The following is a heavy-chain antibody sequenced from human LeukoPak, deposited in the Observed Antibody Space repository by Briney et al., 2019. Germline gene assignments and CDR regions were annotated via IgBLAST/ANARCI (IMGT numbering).Heavy chain of an antibody. CDR3: AKDFRGPSLIDWFDR. Sequence: GGSLRLSCAASGFTFSSYGMHWVRQAPGKGLVWVAFIRYDGSNKYYADSVKGRFTISRDNSKNTLYLQMNSLRAEDTAVYYCAKDFRGPSLIDWFDRWGQGTLVTVSS. J-gene: IGHJ5*02. V-gene: IGHV3-30*02. CDR1: GFTFSSYG. D-gene: IGHD3-22*01. CDR2: IRYDGSNK.